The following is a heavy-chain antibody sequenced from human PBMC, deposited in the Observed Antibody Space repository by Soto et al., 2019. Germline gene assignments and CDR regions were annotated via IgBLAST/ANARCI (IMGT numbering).Heavy chain of an antibody. CDR3: ARFVTPDYGMDV. CDR1: GFTFSSYA. D-gene: IGHD4-4*01. J-gene: IGHJ6*02. CDR2: ISYDGSNK. Sequence: QVQLVESGGGVVQPGRSLRLSCAASGFTFSSYAMHWVRQAPGKGLEWVAVISYDGSNKYYADSVKGRFTISRDNSKNTLYLQMNSLRAEDTAVYYCARFVTPDYGMDVWGQGTTVTXSS. V-gene: IGHV3-30-3*01.